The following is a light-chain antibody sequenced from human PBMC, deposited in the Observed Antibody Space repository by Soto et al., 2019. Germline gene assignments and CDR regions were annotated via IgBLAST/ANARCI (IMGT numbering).Light chain of an antibody. J-gene: IGKJ1*01. CDR3: QQSFSTPRT. CDR1: QTISNF. V-gene: IGKV1-39*01. Sequence: DIQMTQSPSSLSAYVGDRVTITCRASQTISNFLNWYQQKPGKAPNLLIYAASGLQSGVPSRFSASGSGTDFTLNITSLQPEDFATYFCQQSFSTPRTFGQGTKVDI. CDR2: AAS.